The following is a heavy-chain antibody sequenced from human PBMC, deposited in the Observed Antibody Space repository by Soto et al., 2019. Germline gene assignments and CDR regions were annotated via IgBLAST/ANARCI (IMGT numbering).Heavy chain of an antibody. D-gene: IGHD2-15*01. CDR2: ISGYNGNA. CDR1: GYTFSSHG. Sequence: QVQLVQSGAEVRKLGASVKVSCKASGYTFSSHGIIWVRQAPGQGLEWMGWISGYNGNAKYAQRFQGRVTMTTDTSTSTVYMDLRSLGSDDSAVYYCAREGSYGWYDCWGQGTLVTVSS. V-gene: IGHV1-18*01. CDR3: AREGSYGWYDC. J-gene: IGHJ5*01.